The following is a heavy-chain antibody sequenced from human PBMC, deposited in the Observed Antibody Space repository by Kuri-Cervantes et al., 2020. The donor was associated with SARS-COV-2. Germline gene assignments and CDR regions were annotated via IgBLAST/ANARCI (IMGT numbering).Heavy chain of an antibody. Sequence: GESLKISCAASGFKFDNYGIHWVRQAPGKGLEWVALIWYDGNNKYYTDSVNGRITISRDNSQNTVYLQMDRLTVQDAAVYYSGKDRGVGSTTIDYWGQGTLVTVSS. CDR3: GKDRGVGSTTIDY. V-gene: IGHV3-33*06. J-gene: IGHJ4*02. CDR2: IWYDGNNK. CDR1: GFKFDNYG. D-gene: IGHD3-10*01.